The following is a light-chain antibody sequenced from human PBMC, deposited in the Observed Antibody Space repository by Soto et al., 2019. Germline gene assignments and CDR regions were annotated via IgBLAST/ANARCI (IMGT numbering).Light chain of an antibody. J-gene: IGLJ3*02. CDR3: SSYTRSTSWV. V-gene: IGLV2-14*01. CDR1: SSDIGHYNF. Sequence: QSALTQPASVSGSPGQSITISCTGTSSDIGHYNFVSWYQQHPYEAPKLMIYEVTNRPSGVSNRFSGSKSGSTASLTISGLQAEDEADYYCSSYTRSTSWVFGGGTKVTVL. CDR2: EVT.